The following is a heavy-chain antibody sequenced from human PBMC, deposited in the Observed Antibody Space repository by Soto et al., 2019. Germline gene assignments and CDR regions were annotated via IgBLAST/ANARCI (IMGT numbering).Heavy chain of an antibody. V-gene: IGHV3-48*02. CDR3: ARVKGYCSGGSCSNWFDP. CDR1: GFTFSTYS. D-gene: IGHD2-15*01. J-gene: IGHJ5*02. Sequence: EVQLVESGGGLVQPGGSLRLSCAASGFTFSTYSMNWVRQAPGKGLEWVSYISSYSTTIYYADSVKGRFTISRDNAKNSLYLQMNSLRDEDTAVYYCARVKGYCSGGSCSNWFDPWGQGTLVTVSS. CDR2: ISSYSTTI.